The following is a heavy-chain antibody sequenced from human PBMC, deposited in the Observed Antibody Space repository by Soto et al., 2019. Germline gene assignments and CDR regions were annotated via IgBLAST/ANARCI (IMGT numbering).Heavy chain of an antibody. CDR1: GGSISNYY. CDR2: VYYSGST. Sequence: SETLSLTCTVSGGSISNYYWTWFRQPPGKGLEWIGYVYYSGSTNYNPSLESRVTISIDASKNQFSLKMKSVTAADTAVYYCVRDYLLTGFDPWGQGALVTVSS. V-gene: IGHV4-59*01. D-gene: IGHD3-9*01. J-gene: IGHJ5*02. CDR3: VRDYLLTGFDP.